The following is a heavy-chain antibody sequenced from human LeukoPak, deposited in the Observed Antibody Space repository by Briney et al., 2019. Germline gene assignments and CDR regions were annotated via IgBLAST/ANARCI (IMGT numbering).Heavy chain of an antibody. Sequence: TGRPLRLSCAASGFPFSSYSINWVRQAPGKGLEWVSSISSSSSYIYYADSVKGRFTISRDNAKNSLYLQMNSLRAEDTAVYYCARGARGSSGYPDYWGQGTLVTVSS. CDR3: ARGARGSSGYPDY. J-gene: IGHJ4*02. D-gene: IGHD3-22*01. CDR2: ISSSSSYI. CDR1: GFPFSSYS. V-gene: IGHV3-21*01.